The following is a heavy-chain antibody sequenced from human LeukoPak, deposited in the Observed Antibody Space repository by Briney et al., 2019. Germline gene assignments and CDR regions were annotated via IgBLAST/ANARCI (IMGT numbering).Heavy chain of an antibody. CDR1: GDSVTNDFF. D-gene: IGHD3-16*01. J-gene: IGHJ4*02. V-gene: IGHV4-38-2*02. Sequence: SETLSLTCTVSGDSVTNDFFWGWVRQPPGKELEWIGSFCLGRDTYYRPSLKSRVTISVDTSKNQFSLNLNSVTAADTAVYYCARWASISRQPGGFFDHWGKGTLVTVSS. CDR2: FCLGRDT. CDR3: ARWASISRQPGGFFDH.